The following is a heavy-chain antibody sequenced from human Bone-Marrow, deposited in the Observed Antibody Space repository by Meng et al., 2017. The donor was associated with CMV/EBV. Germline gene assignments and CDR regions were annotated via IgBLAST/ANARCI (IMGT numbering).Heavy chain of an antibody. CDR1: AFTFSSYE. J-gene: IGHJ4*01. D-gene: IGHD6-6*01. CDR2: ISGGGTTI. CDR3: ASQGRSVRPGY. Sequence: GESLKISCAASAFTFSSYEMNWVRQAPGKGLEWVSYISGGGTTIYYADSVRGRFTISRDNAKSSLYLQMTSLRVEDTAIYYCASQGRSVRPGYWGHGTLVTVSS. V-gene: IGHV3-48*03.